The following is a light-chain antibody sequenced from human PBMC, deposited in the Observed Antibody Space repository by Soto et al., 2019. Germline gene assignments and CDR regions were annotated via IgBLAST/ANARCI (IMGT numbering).Light chain of an antibody. CDR3: QQYNNYLYT. V-gene: IGKV1-5*03. Sequence: DIQMTQSPSTLSASVGDRVTITCRASQSISSWLAWYQQKPGKAPKLLIYKASSLESGVPSRFSGSGSETEFTLTISSLQPDDFATYYCQQYNNYLYTFGQGTKLEIK. CDR1: QSISSW. CDR2: KAS. J-gene: IGKJ2*01.